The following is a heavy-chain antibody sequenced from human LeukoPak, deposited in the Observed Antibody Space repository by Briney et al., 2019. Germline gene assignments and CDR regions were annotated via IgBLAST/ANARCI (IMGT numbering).Heavy chain of an antibody. CDR3: ARSYGSGSYYNAGYYYYYGMDV. J-gene: IGHJ6*02. D-gene: IGHD3-10*01. CDR2: IKQDGSEK. Sequence: PGGSLRLSCAASGFTFSSYWMSWVRQAPGKGLEWVANIKQDGSEKYYVDSVKGRFTISRDNAKNSLYLQMNSLRAEDTAVYYCARSYGSGSYYNAGYYYYYGMDVWGQGTTVTVSS. V-gene: IGHV3-7*01. CDR1: GFTFSSYW.